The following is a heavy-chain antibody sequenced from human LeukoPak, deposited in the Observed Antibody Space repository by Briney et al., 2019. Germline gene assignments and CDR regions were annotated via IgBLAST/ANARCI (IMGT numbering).Heavy chain of an antibody. Sequence: ASVKVSCKASGYTFTGYYMHWVRQAPGQGLEWMGWINPNSGGTNYAQKFQGRVTMTRDTSISTAYMELSSLRSEDTAVYYCALSGYCSSTSCPDYWGQGTLVTVSS. CDR2: INPNSGGT. CDR1: GYTFTGYY. V-gene: IGHV1-2*02. J-gene: IGHJ4*02. CDR3: ALSGYCSSTSCPDY. D-gene: IGHD2-2*01.